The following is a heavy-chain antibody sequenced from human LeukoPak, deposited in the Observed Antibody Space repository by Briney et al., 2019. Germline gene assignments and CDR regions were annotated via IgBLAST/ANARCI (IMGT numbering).Heavy chain of an antibody. J-gene: IGHJ4*02. CDR2: ITYDGAFDGGKT. CDR1: GLSLSNYP. D-gene: IGHD3-22*01. Sequence: PGGSLRLSCEASGLSLSNYPMHWVRQAPGKGLEWITLITYDGAFDGGKTYYADSVKGRFTISRDNSKNTLYLQMNSLRAEDTAVYYCAKMRSGYPGYWGQGTLVTVSS. V-gene: IGHV3-30*07. CDR3: AKMRSGYPGY.